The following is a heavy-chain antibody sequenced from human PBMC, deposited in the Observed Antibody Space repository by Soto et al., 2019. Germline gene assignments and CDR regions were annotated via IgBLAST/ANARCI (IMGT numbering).Heavy chain of an antibody. Sequence: GGSLRLSCAASGFTFSSYAMSWVRQAPGKGLEWVSAISGSGGSTYYADSVKGRFTISRDNSKNTLYLQMNSLRAEDTAVYYCAKDGEALLWFGELPQSNWFDPRGQGTLVTVSS. CDR1: GFTFSSYA. CDR3: AKDGEALLWFGELPQSNWFDP. D-gene: IGHD3-10*01. V-gene: IGHV3-23*01. J-gene: IGHJ5*02. CDR2: ISGSGGST.